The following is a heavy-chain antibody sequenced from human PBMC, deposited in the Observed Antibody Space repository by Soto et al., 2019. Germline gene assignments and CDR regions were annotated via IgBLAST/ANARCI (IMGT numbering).Heavy chain of an antibody. D-gene: IGHD4-17*01. CDR3: ARDRYGVPRGDYFDS. J-gene: IGHJ4*02. CDR1: GGSISSGEYY. CDR2: IYYSGSN. Sequence: SETLSLTCTVSGGSISSGEYYWSWIRKHPGKGLEWIGYIYYSGSNYYNPSLKSRVSISVDTSKNQFSLNLSSVTAADTAIYYCARDRYGVPRGDYFDSWGQGILVTVSS. V-gene: IGHV4-31*03.